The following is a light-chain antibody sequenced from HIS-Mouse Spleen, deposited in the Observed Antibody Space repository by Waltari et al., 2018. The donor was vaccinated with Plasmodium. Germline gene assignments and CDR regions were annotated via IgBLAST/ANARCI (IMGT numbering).Light chain of an antibody. Sequence: QSVLKQSPRFLASPGQKVTISCSGCTPSIGKNYVSLYQQLPGTAPKLLIYDNNKRPSGIPDRFSGSKSRTSATLGITGLQTGDEADYYCGTWDSSLSAGVVFGGGTKLTVL. V-gene: IGLV1-51*01. CDR3: GTWDSSLSAGVV. CDR1: TPSIGKNY. CDR2: DNN. J-gene: IGLJ2*01.